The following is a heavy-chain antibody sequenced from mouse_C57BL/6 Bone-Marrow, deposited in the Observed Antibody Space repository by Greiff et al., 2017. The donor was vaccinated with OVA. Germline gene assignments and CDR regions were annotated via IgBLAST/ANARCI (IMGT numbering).Heavy chain of an antibody. D-gene: IGHD1-1*01. CDR1: GYTFTSYW. Sequence: EVQLQQSGTVLARPGASVKMSCKTSGYTFTSYWMHWVKQRPGQGLEWIGAIYPGNSDTSYNQKFKGKAKLTAVTSASTAYMELSSLTNEDSAVYYCTPITTVVATDYAMDYWGQGTSVTVSS. V-gene: IGHV1-5*01. J-gene: IGHJ4*01. CDR3: TPITTVVATDYAMDY. CDR2: IYPGNSDT.